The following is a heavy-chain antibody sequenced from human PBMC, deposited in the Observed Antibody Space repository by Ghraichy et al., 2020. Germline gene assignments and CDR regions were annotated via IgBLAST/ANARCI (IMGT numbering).Heavy chain of an antibody. CDR3: AKSDGSGSYDDY. V-gene: IGHV3-23*01. Sequence: GGSLRLSCVASGFTFKTYGMSWVRQTPGKGLEWVSTIGGSDTYYAEFVKGRFTISRDNSKNTLSLQMNALRAEDTAIYYCAKSDGSGSYDDYWGQGSLVTVSS. J-gene: IGHJ4*02. CDR1: GFTFKTYG. CDR2: IGGSDT. D-gene: IGHD3-10*01.